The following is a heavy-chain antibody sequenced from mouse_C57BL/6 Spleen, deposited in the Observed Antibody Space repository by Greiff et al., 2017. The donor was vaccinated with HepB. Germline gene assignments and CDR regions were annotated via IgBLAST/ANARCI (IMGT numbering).Heavy chain of an antibody. CDR2: IHPSDSDT. J-gene: IGHJ4*01. CDR3: AILRHGYYAMDY. CDR1: GYTFTSYW. V-gene: IGHV1-74*01. D-gene: IGHD2-12*01. Sequence: QVQLKQPGAELVKPGASVKVSCKASGYTFTSYWMHWVKQRPGQGLEWIGRIHPSDSDTNYNQKFKGKATLTVDKSSSTAYMQLSSLTSEDSAVYYCAILRHGYYAMDYWGQGTSVTVSS.